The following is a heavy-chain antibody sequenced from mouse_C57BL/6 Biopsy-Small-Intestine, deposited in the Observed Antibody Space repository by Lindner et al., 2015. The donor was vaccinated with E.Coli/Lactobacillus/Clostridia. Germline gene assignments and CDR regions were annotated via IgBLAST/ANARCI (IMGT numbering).Heavy chain of an antibody. CDR3: TREEGFYAMDY. J-gene: IGHJ4*01. Sequence: VQLQESGAELVRPGASVKLSCTVFGFNIKDYYMHWVKQRPEQGLEWIGRIDPEDGDTEYAPKFQGKATMTADTSSNTAYLQLSSLTSEDTAVYYCTREEGFYAMDYWGQGTSVTVSS. CDR2: IDPEDGDT. V-gene: IGHV14-1*01. CDR1: GFNIKDYY.